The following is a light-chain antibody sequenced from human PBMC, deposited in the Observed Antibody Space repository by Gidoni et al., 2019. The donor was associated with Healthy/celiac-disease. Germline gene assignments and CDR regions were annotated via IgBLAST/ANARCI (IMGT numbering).Light chain of an antibody. Sequence: IVFTPSPATLSWSPGERATLSCRASQSVSSYLAWYQQKPGQAPRLLIDDAANRATGIPARFSGSGSGTDFTRTISSLEPEDFAVYYCQQRSNWPPTVGGXTKVEIK. CDR2: DAA. CDR1: QSVSSY. J-gene: IGKJ4*01. CDR3: QQRSNWPPT. V-gene: IGKV3-11*01.